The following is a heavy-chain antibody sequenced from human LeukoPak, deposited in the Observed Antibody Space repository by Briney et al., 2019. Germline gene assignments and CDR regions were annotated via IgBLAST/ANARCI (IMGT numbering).Heavy chain of an antibody. D-gene: IGHD3-22*01. CDR1: GGSISSSSYY. CDR2: IYYSGST. Sequence: PSETLSLTCTVSGGSISSSSYYWGWIRQPPGKGLEWIGSIYYSGSTNYNPSLKSRVTISVDTSKNQFSLKLSSVTAADTAVYYCARADYYDSSAPDYWGQGTLVTVSS. V-gene: IGHV4-39*07. J-gene: IGHJ4*02. CDR3: ARADYYDSSAPDY.